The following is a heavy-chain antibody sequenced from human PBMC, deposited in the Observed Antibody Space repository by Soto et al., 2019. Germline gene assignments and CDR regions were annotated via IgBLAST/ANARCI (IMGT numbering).Heavy chain of an antibody. CDR3: ARAVVRITMIRGTPSEIDY. J-gene: IGHJ4*02. CDR2: VYYSGST. Sequence: SETLSLTCTVSDCSIISGGYYWSWIRQHPGKGVEWIGYVYYSGSTYSNPSLKRRITISVDTSKNQFSLKLSSVTAADTAVYYCARAVVRITMIRGTPSEIDYWGQGTLVTVSS. CDR1: DCSIISGGYY. D-gene: IGHD3-10*01. V-gene: IGHV4-31*03.